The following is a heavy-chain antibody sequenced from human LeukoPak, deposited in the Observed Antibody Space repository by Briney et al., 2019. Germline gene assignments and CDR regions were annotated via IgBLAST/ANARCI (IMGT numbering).Heavy chain of an antibody. CDR1: GGTFSSYA. CDR3: ASSYVNSYPKDRIFDY. V-gene: IGHV1-69*04. J-gene: IGHJ4*02. CDR2: IIPILGIA. Sequence: SVKVSCKASGGTFSSYAISWVRQAPGQGLEWMGRIIPILGIANYAQKFQGRVTITADKSTSTAYMELSSLRSEDTAVYYCASSYVNSYPKDRIFDYWGQGTLVTVSS. D-gene: IGHD3-16*01.